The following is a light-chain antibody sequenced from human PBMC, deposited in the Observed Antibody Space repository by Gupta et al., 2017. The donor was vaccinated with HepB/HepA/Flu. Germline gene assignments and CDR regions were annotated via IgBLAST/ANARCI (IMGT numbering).Light chain of an antibody. CDR1: SSDVTNYNY. J-gene: IGLJ2*01. V-gene: IGLV2-14*03. CDR2: DVS. CDR3: SSYTSSSAHVV. Sequence: HSALTQPASVYGSPGPSITIPCTVPSSDVTNYNYVSWCQQHPCKAPKLIIYDVSDRPSWGSNRFSGSKSGNTASLTISRLQAEDEALYHCSSYTSSSAHVVFGGGTKLTVL.